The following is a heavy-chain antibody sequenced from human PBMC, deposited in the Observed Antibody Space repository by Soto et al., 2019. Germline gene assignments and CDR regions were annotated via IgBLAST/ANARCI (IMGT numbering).Heavy chain of an antibody. CDR3: AKNPSSSWSRPYYYYYGMDV. CDR1: GFTFSSYA. V-gene: IGHV3-23*01. D-gene: IGHD6-13*01. J-gene: IGHJ6*02. Sequence: GGSLRLSCAASGFTFSSYAMSWVRQAPGKGLEWVSAISGSGGSAYYADSVKGRFTISRDNSKNTLYLQMNSLRAEDTAVYYCAKNPSSSWSRPYYYYYGMDVWGQGTTVTVSS. CDR2: ISGSGGSA.